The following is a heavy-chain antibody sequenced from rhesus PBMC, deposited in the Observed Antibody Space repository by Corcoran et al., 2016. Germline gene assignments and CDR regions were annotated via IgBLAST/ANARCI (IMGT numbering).Heavy chain of an antibody. CDR1: GGSISGYY. Sequence: QVQLQESGPGLVKPSETLSLTCAVSGGSISGYYWSWIRQPPGKGREWIGRIYGSGGTTDYNPTRKSRVTITTDTSKNQFSLKLSSVTAADTAVYYCARQGGSWNGYAFDFWGQGLRVTVSS. J-gene: IGHJ3*01. V-gene: IGHV4-160*01. CDR3: ARQGGSWNGYAFDF. CDR2: IYGSGGTT. D-gene: IGHD6-25*01.